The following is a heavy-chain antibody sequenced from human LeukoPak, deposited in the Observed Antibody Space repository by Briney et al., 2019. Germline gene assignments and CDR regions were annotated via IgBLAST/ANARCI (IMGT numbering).Heavy chain of an antibody. J-gene: IGHJ4*02. Sequence: PSETLSLTCTVSGVSISSSNYFWAWIRQSPGKGLEWIGSIYLRGSISSSPSLKSRVTMSIDASKNQFSLNLTSVTAADTAVYYCAREDRYCSSTSCYTWDYWGQGTLVAV. D-gene: IGHD2-2*02. CDR2: IYLRGSI. CDR3: AREDRYCSSTSCYTWDY. CDR1: GVSISSSNYF. V-gene: IGHV4-39*07.